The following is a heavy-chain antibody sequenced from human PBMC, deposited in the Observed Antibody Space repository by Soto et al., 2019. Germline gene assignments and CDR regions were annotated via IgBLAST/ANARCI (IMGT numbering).Heavy chain of an antibody. D-gene: IGHD2-2*01. Sequence: SETLSLTCSVSGVSIVYYYWNWIRQSPGKGREWIGHIYYTGITNYNPSRNSRVSISVDTSKNQISLNVASVTAADTAVYYCASLPARQYFHGVDVWGQGTTGTVSS. V-gene: IGHV4-59*01. J-gene: IGHJ6*02. CDR1: GVSIVYYY. CDR3: ASLPARQYFHGVDV. CDR2: IYYTGIT.